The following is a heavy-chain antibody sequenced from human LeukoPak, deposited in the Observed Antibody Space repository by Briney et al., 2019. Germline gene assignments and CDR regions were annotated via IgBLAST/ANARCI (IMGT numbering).Heavy chain of an antibody. D-gene: IGHD6-6*01. CDR3: AKDMAIAARQPFGY. CDR1: GFTFSSYG. J-gene: IGHJ4*02. Sequence: GGSLRLSCAASGFTFSSYGMHWVRQAPGKGLEWVAVISYDGSNKYYADSVKGRFTISRDNSKNTLYLQMNSLRAEDTAVYYCAKDMAIAARQPFGYWGQGTLVTVSS. CDR2: ISYDGSNK. V-gene: IGHV3-30*18.